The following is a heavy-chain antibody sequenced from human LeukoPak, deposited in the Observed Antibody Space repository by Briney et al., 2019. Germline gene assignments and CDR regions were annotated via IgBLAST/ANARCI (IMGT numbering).Heavy chain of an antibody. D-gene: IGHD1-7*01. CDR1: GFTSSSYA. V-gene: IGHV3-23*01. CDR2: ISGSGGST. CDR3: AKDREGTIADYFDY. J-gene: IGHJ4*02. Sequence: GGSLRLSCAASGFTSSSYAMSWVRQAPGKGLEWVSSISGSGGSTYYADSVKVRFTISRDNSKNTLYLQMNSLRGQDTAVYYCAKDREGTIADYFDYWGQGTLVTVSS.